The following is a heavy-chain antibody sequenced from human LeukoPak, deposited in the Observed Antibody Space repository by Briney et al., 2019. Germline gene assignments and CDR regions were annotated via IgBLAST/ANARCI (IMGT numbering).Heavy chain of an antibody. D-gene: IGHD3-9*01. Sequence: GGSLRLSCAASGFTFSSYGMHWVRQAPGKGLEWVAVIWYDGSNKYYADSVKGRFTISRDNSKNTLYLQMNSLRAEDTAVYYCAKESDYDILTGYSLIDNWGQGTMVTVSS. V-gene: IGHV3-33*06. CDR2: IWYDGSNK. CDR3: AKESDYDILTGYSLIDN. J-gene: IGHJ3*02. CDR1: GFTFSSYG.